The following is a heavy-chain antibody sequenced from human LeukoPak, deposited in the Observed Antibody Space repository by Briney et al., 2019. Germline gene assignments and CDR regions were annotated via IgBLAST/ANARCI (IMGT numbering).Heavy chain of an antibody. CDR3: ARQQGLQNLNFDY. CDR1: GYTFTSYY. V-gene: IGHV1-46*01. Sequence: EASVKVSCKTSGYTFTSYYTHWMRQAPGQGLEWMGIINPIGGTTDYSQKFQGRVTMTRDTSTSTVYMELSSLSPEDTAVYYCARQQGLQNLNFDYWGQGTLVTVSS. J-gene: IGHJ4*02. D-gene: IGHD4-11*01. CDR2: INPIGGTT.